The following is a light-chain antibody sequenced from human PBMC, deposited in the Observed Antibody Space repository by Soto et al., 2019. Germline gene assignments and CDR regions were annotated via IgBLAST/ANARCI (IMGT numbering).Light chain of an antibody. CDR3: QQDSSPWT. CDR1: QSISWW. J-gene: IGKJ1*01. CDR2: KAS. Sequence: DIQMTQSPSTLSASVGDRVTITCRASQSISWWLAWYQQKPGEAPKLLIYKASILESGVPSRFSGSGSGTEFTLAISNLQPDDIATYYCQQDSSPWTFGQGTKVEIK. V-gene: IGKV1-5*03.